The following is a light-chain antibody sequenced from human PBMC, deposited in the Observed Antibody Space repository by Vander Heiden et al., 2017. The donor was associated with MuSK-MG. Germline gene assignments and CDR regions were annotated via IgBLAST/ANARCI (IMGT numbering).Light chain of an antibody. CDR2: DTS. Sequence: EIVLTQSPATLSLSPGEGASLSCRASQSVSTYLAWYQQKPGQPPRLLIYDTSRRAADIPARFSGSGSGTDFTLTISSLEPEDFAVYYCQQRSNWPKTFGQGTKLEIK. V-gene: IGKV3-11*01. CDR1: QSVSTY. CDR3: QQRSNWPKT. J-gene: IGKJ2*01.